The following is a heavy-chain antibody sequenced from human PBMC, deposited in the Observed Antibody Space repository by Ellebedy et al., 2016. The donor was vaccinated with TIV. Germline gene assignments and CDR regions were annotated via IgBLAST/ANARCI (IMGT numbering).Heavy chain of an antibody. CDR2: INHSGDI. J-gene: IGHJ4*02. V-gene: IGHV4-34*01. Sequence: MPSETLSLTCAVYGGSFSVYYWSWIRQSPGKGLEWIGEINHSGDINYNPSLKSRVTTSVDTSKNQFSLKLSSVTAADTAVYYCARAMWSYYFDYWGQGTLVTVSS. CDR1: GGSFSVYY. CDR3: ARAMWSYYFDY. D-gene: IGHD2-21*01.